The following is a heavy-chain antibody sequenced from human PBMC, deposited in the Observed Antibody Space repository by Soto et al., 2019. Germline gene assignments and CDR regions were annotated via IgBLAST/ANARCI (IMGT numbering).Heavy chain of an antibody. V-gene: IGHV3-21*01. Sequence: GGSLRLSCAASGFTFSSYAMHWVRQAPGKGLEWVSTIGSNSAYIYYTYALVCLFAISRDNANNSLHLQMNSLRAEDTAVYYRTRDASRDSSARGWFDPWGPGTLVTVSS. J-gene: IGHJ5*02. CDR1: GFTFSSYA. CDR2: IGSNSAYI. CDR3: TRDASRDSSARGWFDP. D-gene: IGHD6-13*01.